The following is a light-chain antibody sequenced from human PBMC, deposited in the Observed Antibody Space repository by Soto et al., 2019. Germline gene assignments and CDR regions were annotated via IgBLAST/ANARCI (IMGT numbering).Light chain of an antibody. CDR3: QQYKSYWT. CDR1: QTISSW. J-gene: IGKJ1*01. V-gene: IGKV1-5*03. CDR2: KAS. Sequence: ILMTQSPSLLSASTGDRVTITCRASQTISSWLAWYQQKPGKAPKLLIYKASTLKSGVPSRFSGSGSGTEFTLTINSLQPDDFATYYCQQYKSYWTFGQGTKVDI.